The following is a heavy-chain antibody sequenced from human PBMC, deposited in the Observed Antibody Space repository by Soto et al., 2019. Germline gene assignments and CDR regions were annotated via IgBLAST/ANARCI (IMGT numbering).Heavy chain of an antibody. D-gene: IGHD3-22*01. J-gene: IGHJ4*02. CDR1: GGSISSGGYY. CDR2: IYYSGST. Sequence: SETLSLTCTVSGGSISSGGYYWSWIRQHPGKGLEWIGYIYYSGSTYYNPSLKSRVTISVDTSKNQLSLKLSSVTAADTAVYFCARGRGTISGYYPFFDYWGQGTLVTVSS. CDR3: ARGRGTISGYYPFFDY. V-gene: IGHV4-31*03.